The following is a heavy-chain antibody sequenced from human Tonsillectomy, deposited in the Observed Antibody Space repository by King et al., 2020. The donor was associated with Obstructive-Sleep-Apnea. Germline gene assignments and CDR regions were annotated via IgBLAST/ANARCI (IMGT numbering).Heavy chain of an antibody. CDR2: IYSGGST. V-gene: IGHV3-66*01. CDR3: ARDRNHPGSSPDY. J-gene: IGHJ4*02. Sequence: VQLVESGGGLVQPGGSLRLSCAASGFTVSSNYMSWVRQAPGKGLELVSVIYSGGSTYYADSVKGRFTISRDNSKNTLYLQMNSLSAEDTAVYYGARDRNHPGSSPDYWGQGTLFTVSS. D-gene: IGHD1-14*01. CDR1: GFTVSSNY.